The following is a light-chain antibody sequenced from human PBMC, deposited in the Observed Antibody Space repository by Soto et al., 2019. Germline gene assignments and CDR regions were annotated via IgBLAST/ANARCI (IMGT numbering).Light chain of an antibody. CDR2: DAS. CDR1: QSVRNY. V-gene: IGKV3-11*01. J-gene: IGKJ4*01. Sequence: EIVLTQSPATLSLSPGGRATLSCRASQSVRNYLTWYQQKPGQPPRLLIYDASNRATGIPARFSGCGSGTDFTLTISSLEPDDFAFYYCQHRNLGLTFGGGIKVEIK. CDR3: QHRNLGLT.